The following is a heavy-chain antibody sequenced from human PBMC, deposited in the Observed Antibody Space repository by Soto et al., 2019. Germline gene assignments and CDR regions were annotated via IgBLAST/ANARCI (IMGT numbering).Heavy chain of an antibody. D-gene: IGHD5-12*01. CDR1: GGSISSSNW. V-gene: IGHV4-4*02. CDR2: IYHSGST. Sequence: QVQLQESGPGLVKPSGTLSLTCAVSGGSISSSNWWSWVRQPPGKGLECIGAIYHSGSTNYNPSPKSRVTISVDKSKNQFSLKLSSVTAADTAVYYCARDRLVMLRFRYVSYGMDVWCQWTTVTVSS. J-gene: IGHJ6*02. CDR3: ARDRLVMLRFRYVSYGMDV.